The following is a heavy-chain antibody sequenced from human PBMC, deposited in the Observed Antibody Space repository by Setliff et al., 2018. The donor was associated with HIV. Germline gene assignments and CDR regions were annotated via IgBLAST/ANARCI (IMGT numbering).Heavy chain of an antibody. D-gene: IGHD3-9*01. V-gene: IGHV4-59*08. J-gene: IGHJ3*02. CDR3: ARRQSYYDILNGRAFDDLDI. CDR2: IYYSGST. Sequence: SETLSLTCTVSGGSISSYYWSWIRQPPGKGLEWIGYIYYSGSTNYNPSLKSRVTISVDTSTKQFSLKLSSVTAADTAVYFCARRQSYYDILNGRAFDDLDIWGQGTKVTVSS. CDR1: GGSISSYY.